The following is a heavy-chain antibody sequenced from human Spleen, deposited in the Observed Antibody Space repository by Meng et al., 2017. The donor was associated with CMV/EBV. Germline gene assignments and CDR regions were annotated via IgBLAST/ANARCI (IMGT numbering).Heavy chain of an antibody. D-gene: IGHD3-3*01. J-gene: IGHJ4*02. V-gene: IGHV3-30-3*01. CDR2: ISDDGTSE. CDR3: ARAISITIFGVALDY. CDR1: GFTFSFYP. Sequence: GGSLRLSCAASGFTFSFYPMHWVRQAPGRGLEWVAVISDDGTSEYYADSVKGRFTISRDSLKNTLFLQMNGLRLDDTAVYYCARAISITIFGVALDYWGRGTLVTVSS.